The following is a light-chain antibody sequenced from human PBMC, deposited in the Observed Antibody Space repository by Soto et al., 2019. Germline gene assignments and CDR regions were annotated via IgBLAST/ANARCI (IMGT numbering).Light chain of an antibody. J-gene: IGKJ1*01. V-gene: IGKV1-5*03. CDR1: QSISIW. Sequence: DIPVTQAPSTLCASVVYIVTITLRPSQSISIWLAWYQQKPGKAPKILIYKASSLESGIPSRFSGSGSGTEFTLTISSLQPDDFATYYCQQYSTYTPRTFGQGTKVDIK. CDR3: QQYSTYTPRT. CDR2: KAS.